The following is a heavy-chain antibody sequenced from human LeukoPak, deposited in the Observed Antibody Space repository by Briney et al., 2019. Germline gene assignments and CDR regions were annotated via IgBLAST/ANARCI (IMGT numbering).Heavy chain of an antibody. J-gene: IGHJ4*02. Sequence: PGGSLGLSCEVSGFPFSSHAMSWVRQAPGRGLEWVSGISISADMTYYADSVQGRFIISRDNSKNTVYLQMDSLRVEDTAVYYCANEEVPNDYWGQGTLVTVSS. CDR1: GFPFSSHA. CDR3: ANEEVPNDY. CDR2: ISISADMT. D-gene: IGHD4/OR15-4a*01. V-gene: IGHV3-23*01.